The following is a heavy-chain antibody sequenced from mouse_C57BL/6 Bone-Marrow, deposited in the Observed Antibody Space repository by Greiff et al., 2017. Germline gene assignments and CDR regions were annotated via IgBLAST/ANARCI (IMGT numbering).Heavy chain of an antibody. Sequence: QVQLKESGPGLVQPSQSLSITCTVSGFSLTSYGVHWVRQPPGKGLEWLGVIWSGGSTDYNAAFISRLSISKDNSKSQVFFKMNSLQADDTAIYYGAKTGYDGYYSFDYWGQGTTLTVSS. V-gene: IGHV2-4*01. CDR1: GFSLTSYG. CDR3: AKTGYDGYYSFDY. CDR2: IWSGGST. J-gene: IGHJ2*01. D-gene: IGHD2-3*01.